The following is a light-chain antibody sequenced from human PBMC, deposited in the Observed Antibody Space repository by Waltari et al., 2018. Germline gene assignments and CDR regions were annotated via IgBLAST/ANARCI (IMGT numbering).Light chain of an antibody. V-gene: IGLV2-11*01. CDR2: DLS. CDR1: SGEVCGNHY. Sequence: QSALTQPRSVSGSPGQSVTIPCTGTSGEVCGNHYVSWYQQHPGQAPKFMIYDLSRRPSGVPDRFSGSRSANTASLTISGLQAEDEADYYCCSYAGSYTWVFGGGTKVTVL. J-gene: IGLJ3*02. CDR3: CSYAGSYTWV.